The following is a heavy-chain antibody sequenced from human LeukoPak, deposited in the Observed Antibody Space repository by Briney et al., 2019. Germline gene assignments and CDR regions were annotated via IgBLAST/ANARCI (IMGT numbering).Heavy chain of an antibody. CDR3: ASLGTLRS. CDR1: GGYVSSSSYY. D-gene: IGHD7-27*01. CDR2: ISYSGTN. J-gene: IGHJ5*02. Sequence: SETLSLTCTVSGGYVSSSSYYWGWIRQPPGKGLEWIGSISYSGTNYNNPSLKSRVSISIDTSKNQFSVKLTSVTAADTAMYYCASLGTLRSWGKGTLVTVSS. V-gene: IGHV4-39*01.